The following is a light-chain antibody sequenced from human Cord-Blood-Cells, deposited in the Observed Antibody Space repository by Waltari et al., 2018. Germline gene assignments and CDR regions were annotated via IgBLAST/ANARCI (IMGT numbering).Light chain of an antibody. V-gene: IGLV1-44*01. J-gene: IGLJ3*02. CDR2: SNN. CDR3: AAWDDSLNGLV. Sequence: QSVLTQPPSASGTPGQRVTLSCSGSSSKIGSNTVNWYQQLPGTAPKLLIYSNNQRPSGVPDRCSGSKSGTSASLAISGLQSEDEADYYCAAWDDSLNGLVFGGGTKLTVL. CDR1: SSKIGSNT.